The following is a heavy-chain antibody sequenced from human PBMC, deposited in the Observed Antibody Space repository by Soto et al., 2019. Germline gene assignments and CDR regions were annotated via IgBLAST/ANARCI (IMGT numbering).Heavy chain of an antibody. CDR2: ISSSGSTI. V-gene: IGHV3-48*03. CDR3: ARRNHDAFDI. Sequence: EVQLVESGGGLVQPGGSLRLSCAASGFTFSSYEMNWVRQAPGKGLEWVSYISSSGSTIYYADSVKGRFTISRDNAKNSLYLQMNSLRAEDTAVYYCARRNHDAFDIWGQGTMVTVSS. CDR1: GFTFSSYE. J-gene: IGHJ3*02.